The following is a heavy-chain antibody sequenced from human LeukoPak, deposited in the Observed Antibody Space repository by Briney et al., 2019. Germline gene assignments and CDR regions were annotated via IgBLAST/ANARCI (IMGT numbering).Heavy chain of an antibody. CDR2: ISSSSSYI. J-gene: IGHJ4*02. V-gene: IGHV3-21*01. CDR3: ARDSSSSLTY. CDR1: GFTFSSYS. D-gene: IGHD6-6*01. Sequence: GGSLRLSCSASGFTFSSYSMNWVRQAPGKGLEWVSSISSSSSYIYYADSVKGRFTISRDIAKNSLYLQMNSLRAEDTAVYYCARDSSSSLTYWGQGTLVTVSS.